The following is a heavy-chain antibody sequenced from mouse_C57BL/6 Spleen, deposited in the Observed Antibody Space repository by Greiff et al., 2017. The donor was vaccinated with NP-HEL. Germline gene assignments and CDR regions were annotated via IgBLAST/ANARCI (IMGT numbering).Heavy chain of an antibody. Sequence: EVQLQQSGPELVKPGASVKISCKASGYTFTDYYMNWVKQSHGKSLEWIGDINPNNGGTSYNQKFKGKATLTVDKSSSTAYMELRSLTSEDSAVYYCARRGFLPYAMDYWGQGTSVTVSS. CDR1: GYTFTDYY. CDR2: INPNNGGT. D-gene: IGHD5-5*01. CDR3: ARRGFLPYAMDY. V-gene: IGHV1-26*01. J-gene: IGHJ4*01.